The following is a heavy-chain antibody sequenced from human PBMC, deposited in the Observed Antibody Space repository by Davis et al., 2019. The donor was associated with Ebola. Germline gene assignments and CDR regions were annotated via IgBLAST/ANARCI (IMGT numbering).Heavy chain of an antibody. D-gene: IGHD4-17*01. CDR3: ATDYGAS. V-gene: IGHV4-34*01. Sequence: PSETLSLTCAVYGGSFSGYYWSWIRQPPGKGLEWIGEVSHSGNTNYNPSLKSRVTISLDKSKNQFSLKLNSVTAADTAVYYCATDYGASWGQGTLVTVSP. CDR2: VSHSGNT. CDR1: GGSFSGYY. J-gene: IGHJ4*02.